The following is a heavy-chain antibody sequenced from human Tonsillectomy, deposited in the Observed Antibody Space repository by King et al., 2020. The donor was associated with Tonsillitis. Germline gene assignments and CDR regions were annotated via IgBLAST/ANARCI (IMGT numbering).Heavy chain of an antibody. CDR1: GFTFSTYS. CDR3: ARGHDGSTFDY. J-gene: IGHJ4*02. D-gene: IGHD3-22*01. CDR2: IRSTSYYI. V-gene: IGHV3-21*01. Sequence: EVQLVESGGGLVKPGGSLRLSCAASGFTFSTYSMNWVRQAPGKGLEWVSSIRSTSYYIYYADSVKGRFTISRDNAKNSLYLQMNSLRAEDTAVYYCARGHDGSTFDYWGQGILVTVSS.